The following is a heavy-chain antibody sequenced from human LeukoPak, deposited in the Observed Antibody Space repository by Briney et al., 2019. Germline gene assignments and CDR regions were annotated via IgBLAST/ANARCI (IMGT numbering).Heavy chain of an antibody. D-gene: IGHD3-10*01. Sequence: GRSLRLSCAASGFTFSSYGMHWVRQAPGKGLEWVAVISYDGSNKYYADSVKGRFTISSDNSKNTLYLQMNSLRAEDTAVYYCANSPPYGSGSYLHYWGQGTLVTVSS. CDR2: ISYDGSNK. CDR1: GFTFSSYG. CDR3: ANSPPYGSGSYLHY. J-gene: IGHJ4*02. V-gene: IGHV3-30*18.